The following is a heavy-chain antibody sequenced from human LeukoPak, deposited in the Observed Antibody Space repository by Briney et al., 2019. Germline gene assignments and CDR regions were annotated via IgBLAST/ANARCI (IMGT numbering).Heavy chain of an antibody. CDR2: ISPNGETT. Sequence: GGSLRLSCAASGFTFSYHWMTWVRQAPGKGLVWVTNISPNGETTYYADSVKGRLTISRDSAKSTLYLEMNSLRAEDTAVYYCVRGTSDWKGVDYWGQGTPVNVSS. D-gene: IGHD6-19*01. V-gene: IGHV3-7*04. J-gene: IGHJ4*02. CDR1: GFTFSYHW. CDR3: VRGTSDWKGVDY.